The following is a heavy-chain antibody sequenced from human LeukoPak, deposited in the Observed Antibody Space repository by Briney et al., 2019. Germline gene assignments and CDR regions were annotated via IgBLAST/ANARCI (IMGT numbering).Heavy chain of an antibody. D-gene: IGHD3-9*01. V-gene: IGHV4-34*01. CDR1: GGSFSGYY. J-gene: IGHJ5*02. CDR2: INHSGST. Sequence: SETLSLTCAVYGGSFSGYYWSWIRQPPGKGLEWIGEINHSGSTNYNPSLKSRVTISVDTSKNQFSLKLSSVTAADTAVYYCARYLRYFDWFGGIDPWGQGTLVTVSS. CDR3: ARYLRYFDWFGGIDP.